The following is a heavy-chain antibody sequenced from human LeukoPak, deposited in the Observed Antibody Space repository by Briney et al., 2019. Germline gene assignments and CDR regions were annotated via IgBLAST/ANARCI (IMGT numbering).Heavy chain of an antibody. D-gene: IGHD3-16*01. CDR2: RYSGGST. J-gene: IGHJ4*02. V-gene: IGHV3-66*01. CDR3: AGDTPPGGDYYFDY. CDR1: GFTVSNND. Sequence: GGSLRLSCAASGFTVSNNDMTWVRQALGKGLQWVSGRYSGGSTTYADSVKGRFSISRDNLKNTLYLQMNSLRAEDTAVYYCAGDTPPGGDYYFDYWGQGTLVIVSS.